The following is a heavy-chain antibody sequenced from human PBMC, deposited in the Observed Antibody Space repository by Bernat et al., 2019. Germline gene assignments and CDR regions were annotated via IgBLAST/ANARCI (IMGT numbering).Heavy chain of an antibody. Sequence: QVQLVQSGAEVKKPGASVKVSCKASGYTFTSYYMHWVRQAPGQGLEWMGIINPSGGSTSYAQKFQGRVTMTRDTSTSTVYMELSSLRSEDTAVYYCARADGDTGITGMGLDYGGQGTLVTVSS. CDR2: INPSGGST. J-gene: IGHJ4*02. V-gene: IGHV1-46*03. D-gene: IGHD1-20*01. CDR1: GYTFTSYY. CDR3: ARADGDTGITGMGLDY.